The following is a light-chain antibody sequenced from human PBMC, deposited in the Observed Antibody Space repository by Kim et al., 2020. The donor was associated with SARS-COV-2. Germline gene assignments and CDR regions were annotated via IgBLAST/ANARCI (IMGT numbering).Light chain of an antibody. CDR3: QSYDGTLGSRV. CDR2: DNN. CDR1: NSNIGAGFG. J-gene: IGLJ3*02. V-gene: IGLV1-40*01. Sequence: QRVTISCTGSNSNIGAGFGVHGYQKLPGTAPKLLMSDNNNRPSRVPDRFSGSKSGTSASLAITGLQPEDEADYYCQSYDGTLGSRVFGGGTKLTVL.